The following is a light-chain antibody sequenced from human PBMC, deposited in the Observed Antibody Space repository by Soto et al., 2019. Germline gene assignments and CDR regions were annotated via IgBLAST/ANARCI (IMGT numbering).Light chain of an antibody. CDR1: QSVGGNL. V-gene: IGKV3-20*01. CDR2: GAS. J-gene: IGKJ1*01. CDR3: QQYGTYLWT. Sequence: EIVLTQSPGTLSLSPGERATLSCRASQSVGGNLLAWYQEKPGQAPRLLIYGASSRASGIPDRFSGSGSGTDFSLTITRLEPDDFATYYCQQYGTYLWTFGQGTRVEIK.